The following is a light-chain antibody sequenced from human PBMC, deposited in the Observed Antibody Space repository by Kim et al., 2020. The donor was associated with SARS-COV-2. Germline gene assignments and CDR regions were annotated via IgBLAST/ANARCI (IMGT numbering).Light chain of an antibody. CDR3: QVWDSATGV. CDR2: RDD. J-gene: IGLJ3*02. Sequence: SYELTQPLSVSVALGQTARITCGGNIGGKTVQWYQQKTGLAPVLVIYRDDKRPYGIPERLSGSNSGNTATLTISRAQAGDEADYYCQVWDSATGVFGGGTQLTVL. V-gene: IGLV3-9*01. CDR1: IGGKT.